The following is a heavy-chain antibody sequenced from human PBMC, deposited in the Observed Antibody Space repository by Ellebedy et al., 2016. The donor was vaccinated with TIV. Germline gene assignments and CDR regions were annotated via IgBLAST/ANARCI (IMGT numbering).Heavy chain of an antibody. CDR1: GFTFGTYA. CDR3: VRYRGYDYPYDY. V-gene: IGHV3-64D*09. CDR2: ITHDGRTT. D-gene: IGHD5-12*01. Sequence: GESLKISCSASGFTFGTYAMHWVRQAPGKGLEYVSAITHDGRTTYYADSVKGRFTISRDSSKNTVYLQMSSLRAEDTAVYYCVRYRGYDYPYDYWGQGTLVTVSS. J-gene: IGHJ4*02.